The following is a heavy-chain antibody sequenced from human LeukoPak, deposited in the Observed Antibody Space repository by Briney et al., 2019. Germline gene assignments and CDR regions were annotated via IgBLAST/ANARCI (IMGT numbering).Heavy chain of an antibody. V-gene: IGHV3-13*04. Sequence: PGGSLRLSSAAPGFSFSSFDMHWVRQTTGKGLEWVSVIDTDDDTDYAGSVKGRFTISRENAENSLFLQMNNLRAGDTAMYYCARGGSTYYYGPGSPLDLWGRGALVTVSS. CDR1: GFSFSSFD. CDR2: IDTDDDT. J-gene: IGHJ2*01. CDR3: ARGGSTYYYGPGSPLDL. D-gene: IGHD3-10*01.